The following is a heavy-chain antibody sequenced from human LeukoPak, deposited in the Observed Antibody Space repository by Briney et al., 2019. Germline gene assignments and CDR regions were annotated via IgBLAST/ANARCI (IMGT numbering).Heavy chain of an antibody. Sequence: GSLRLSCAASGFTFSSYWISWVRQAPGKGLEWVANIKQDGSEKYYVDSVKGRFTISRDNAKNSLYLQMNSLRAEDTAVYYCARGHWGGATVTSFDYWGQGTLVTVSS. D-gene: IGHD4-17*01. CDR1: GFTFSSYW. CDR2: IKQDGSEK. V-gene: IGHV3-7*01. J-gene: IGHJ4*02. CDR3: ARGHWGGATVTSFDY.